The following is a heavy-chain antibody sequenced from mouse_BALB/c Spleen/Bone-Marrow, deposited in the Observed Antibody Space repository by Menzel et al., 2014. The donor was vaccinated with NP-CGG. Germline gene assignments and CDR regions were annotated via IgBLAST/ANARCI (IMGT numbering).Heavy chain of an antibody. CDR1: GYTFPNYW. CDR2: INPSTGCT. J-gene: IGHJ2*01. Sequence: SGPKRAKPGASGKRSGRASGYTFPNYWMHWVKKRPGRGLEGKGNINPSTGCTEYNQKFKDKATLTADKSSSTAYMQLSSLTSEDSAVYYCARIYYYGRDYWGQGTTLTVSS. V-gene: IGHV1-7*01. CDR3: ARIYYYGRDY. D-gene: IGHD1-1*01.